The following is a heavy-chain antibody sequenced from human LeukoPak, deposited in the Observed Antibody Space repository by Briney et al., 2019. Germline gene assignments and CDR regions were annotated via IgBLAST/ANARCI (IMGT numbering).Heavy chain of an antibody. V-gene: IGHV3-23*01. CDR2: ISGSGGST. D-gene: IGHD2-15*01. CDR1: GFTFSSYA. Sequence: GGFLRLSCAASGFTFSSYAMSWVRQAPGKGLEWVSAISGSGGSTYYADSVKGRFTISRDNSKNTLYLQMNSLRAEDTAVYYCAKSVVGYCSGGSCYLFDYWGQGTLVTVSS. CDR3: AKSVVGYCSGGSCYLFDY. J-gene: IGHJ4*02.